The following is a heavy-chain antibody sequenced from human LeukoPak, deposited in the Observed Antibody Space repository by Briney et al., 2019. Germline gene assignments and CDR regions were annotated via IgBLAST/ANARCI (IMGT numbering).Heavy chain of an antibody. V-gene: IGHV4-34*01. CDR3: ARGSEYYYDNSGYYYGGCWFDP. D-gene: IGHD3-22*01. CDR2: INHSGST. CDR1: GGSFSGYY. J-gene: IGHJ5*02. Sequence: SETLSLTCAVYGGSFSGYYWSWIRQPPGKGLEWIGEINHSGSTNYNPSLKSRVTISVDTSKNQFSLKRSSVTAADTAVYYCARGSEYYYDNSGYYYGGCWFDPWGQGTLVTVSS.